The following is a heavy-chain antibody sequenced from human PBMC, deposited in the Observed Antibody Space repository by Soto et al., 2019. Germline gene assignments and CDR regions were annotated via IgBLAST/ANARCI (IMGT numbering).Heavy chain of an antibody. CDR1: GFTFSSYG. CDR2: IWYDGGNK. V-gene: IGHV3-33*01. Sequence: GGSLRLSCAASGFTFSSYGMHWVRQAPGKGLEWVAVIWYDGGNKYYADSVKGRFTISRDNSKNTLYLQMNSLRAEDTAVYYCARVRPHSGSYPNDYWGQGTLVTVSS. D-gene: IGHD1-26*01. CDR3: ARVRPHSGSYPNDY. J-gene: IGHJ4*02.